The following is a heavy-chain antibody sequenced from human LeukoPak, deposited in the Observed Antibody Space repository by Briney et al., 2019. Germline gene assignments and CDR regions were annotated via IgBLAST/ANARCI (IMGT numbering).Heavy chain of an antibody. J-gene: IGHJ4*02. CDR1: GFTFSSYW. Sequence: GGSLRVSCAASGFTFSSYWMHWVRQAPGKGLVWVSRINTDGSSTSYADSVKGRFTISRDNAKNTLYLQMSSLRAEDTAVYYCARDPRYCSGGSCYADWGQGTLVTVSS. CDR2: INTDGSST. D-gene: IGHD2-15*01. CDR3: ARDPRYCSGGSCYAD. V-gene: IGHV3-74*01.